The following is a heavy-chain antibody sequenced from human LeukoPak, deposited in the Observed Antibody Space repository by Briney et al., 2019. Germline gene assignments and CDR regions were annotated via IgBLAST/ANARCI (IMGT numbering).Heavy chain of an antibody. CDR1: GFTFSSYA. D-gene: IGHD3-10*01. J-gene: IGHJ5*02. Sequence: PGGSLRLSCAASGFTFSSYAMHWVRQAPGKGLGWVAVISYDGSNKYYADSVKGRFTISRDNSKNTLYLQMNSLRAEDTAVYYCARGGPSGVGALWFGESWGQGTLVTVSS. V-gene: IGHV3-30-3*01. CDR3: ARGGPSGVGALWFGES. CDR2: ISYDGSNK.